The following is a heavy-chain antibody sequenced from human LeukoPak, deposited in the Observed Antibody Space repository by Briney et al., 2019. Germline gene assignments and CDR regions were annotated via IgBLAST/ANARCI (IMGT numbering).Heavy chain of an antibody. CDR3: ARLYDSSGADAFDI. CDR1: GGSISSYY. Sequence: SSETLSLTCSVSGGSISSYYWSWIRQPPGKGLEWIGYIYYSGSTNYNPSLKSRVTISVDTSKNQFSLKLSSVTAADTAVYYCARLYDSSGADAFDIWGQGTMVTVSS. V-gene: IGHV4-59*01. J-gene: IGHJ3*02. CDR2: IYYSGST. D-gene: IGHD3-22*01.